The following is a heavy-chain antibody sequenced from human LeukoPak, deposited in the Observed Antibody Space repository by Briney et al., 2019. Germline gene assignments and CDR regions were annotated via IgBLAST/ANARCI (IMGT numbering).Heavy chain of an antibody. CDR3: AKSLVVVNDPPDY. D-gene: IGHD2-21*01. V-gene: IGHV3-7*01. CDR1: GFTFSTCW. CDR2: IKQDGSER. J-gene: IGHJ4*02. Sequence: GVSLTLPCAASGFTFSTCWMTWVRQAPGKGLEGVANIKQDGSERYYVHSVKGRFTISRDNAKSSLYLQMNSLRAEDTAVYYCAKSLVVVNDPPDYWGQGTLVTVSS.